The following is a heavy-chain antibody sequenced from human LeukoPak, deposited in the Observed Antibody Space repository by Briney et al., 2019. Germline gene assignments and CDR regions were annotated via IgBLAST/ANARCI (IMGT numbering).Heavy chain of an antibody. CDR2: IYHSGST. Sequence: SETLSLTCAVSGYSISSGYYWGWIWQPPGKGLEWIGSIYHSGSTYYNPSLKSRVTISVDTSKNQFSLKLSSVTAADTAVYYCARALGYCSSTSCYTPIDYWGQGTLVTVSS. D-gene: IGHD2-2*02. CDR3: ARALGYCSSTSCYTPIDY. CDR1: GYSISSGYY. J-gene: IGHJ4*02. V-gene: IGHV4-38-2*01.